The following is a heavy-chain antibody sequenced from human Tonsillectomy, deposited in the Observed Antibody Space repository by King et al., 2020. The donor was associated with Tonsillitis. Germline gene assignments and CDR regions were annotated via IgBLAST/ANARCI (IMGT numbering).Heavy chain of an antibody. CDR3: AKDTQYYDCWSGPQESWFDP. CDR2: ISYDGSKK. J-gene: IGHJ5*02. Sequence: VQLVESGGGVVQPGRSLRFSCAASGFTFSSYGMHWVRQAPGKGLEWVALISYDGSKKYYADFVKGRFTISRDNSKNTLYLQMNSLRAEDTAVYYCAKDTQYYDCWSGPQESWFDPWGQGTLVTVSS. D-gene: IGHD3-3*01. CDR1: GFTFSSYG. V-gene: IGHV3-30*18.